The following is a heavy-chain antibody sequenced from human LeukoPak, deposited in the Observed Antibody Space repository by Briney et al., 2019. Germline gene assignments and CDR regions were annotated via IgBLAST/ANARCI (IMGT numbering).Heavy chain of an antibody. CDR1: GGSISSYY. D-gene: IGHD1-1*01. V-gene: IGHV4-4*07. Sequence: SEALSLTCTVSGGSISSYYWSWIRQPAGKGLEWIGRIYTSGSTNSNPSLKSRVTMSVDTSKNQFSLKLSSVTAADTAVYYCASQLPHRGIIDYWGQGTLVTVSS. CDR2: IYTSGST. J-gene: IGHJ4*02. CDR3: ASQLPHRGIIDY.